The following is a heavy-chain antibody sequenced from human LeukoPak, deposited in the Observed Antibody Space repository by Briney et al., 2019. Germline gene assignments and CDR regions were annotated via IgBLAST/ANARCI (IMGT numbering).Heavy chain of an antibody. V-gene: IGHV3-23*01. J-gene: IGHJ4*02. Sequence: GGSLRLSCAASGFTFSSYAMSWVRQAPGKGLEWVSAISGSGGSTYYADSVKGRFTISRDNSKNTLYLQMNSLRAEDTAVYYCAKSXIXXXXXXXXXDXXXXGXLVTV. CDR3: AKSXIXXXXXXXXXDX. CDR1: GFTFSSYA. CDR2: ISGSGGST.